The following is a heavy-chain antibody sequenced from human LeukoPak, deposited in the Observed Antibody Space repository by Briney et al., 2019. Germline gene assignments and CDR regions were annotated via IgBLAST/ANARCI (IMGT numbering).Heavy chain of an antibody. J-gene: IGHJ4*02. Sequence: SETLSLTCAVYGGSFSGYYWSWIRQPPGKGLEWIGEINHSGSTNYNPSLKSRVTISVDTSKNQFSLKLSSVTAADTAVYYCARRFGYCSSTSCYRPKPFDYWGQGTLVTVSS. V-gene: IGHV4-34*01. D-gene: IGHD2-2*03. CDR2: INHSGST. CDR1: GGSFSGYY. CDR3: ARRFGYCSSTSCYRPKPFDY.